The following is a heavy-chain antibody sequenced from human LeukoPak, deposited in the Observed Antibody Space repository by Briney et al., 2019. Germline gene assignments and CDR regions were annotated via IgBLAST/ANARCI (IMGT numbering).Heavy chain of an antibody. V-gene: IGHV3-7*01. CDR2: IKQDGSEK. J-gene: IGHJ4*01. D-gene: IGHD3-9*01. Sequence: GGSLRLSCAASGFSFSDSAIHWVRQAPGKGLEWVANIKQDGSEKYYADSVKGRFTISRDNAQNSLYLQMNSLRAEDTAVYYCAKSSDLLTGYYSYFEYWGHGTLVTVAS. CDR3: AKSSDLLTGYYSYFEY. CDR1: GFSFSDSA.